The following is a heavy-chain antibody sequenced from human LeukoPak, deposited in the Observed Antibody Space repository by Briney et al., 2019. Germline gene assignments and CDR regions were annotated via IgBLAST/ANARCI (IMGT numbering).Heavy chain of an antibody. J-gene: IGHJ3*02. Sequence: PGGSLRLSCAASGFTFSSYWMHWVRQAPGKGLAWVSRINSDGSSTSYADSVKGRFTISRDNAKNTLCLQMNSLRAEDTAVYYCASRGVRRDYYDSSGYIGDAFDIWGQGTMVTVSS. CDR3: ASRGVRRDYYDSSGYIGDAFDI. CDR1: GFTFSSYW. D-gene: IGHD3-22*01. CDR2: INSDGSST. V-gene: IGHV3-74*01.